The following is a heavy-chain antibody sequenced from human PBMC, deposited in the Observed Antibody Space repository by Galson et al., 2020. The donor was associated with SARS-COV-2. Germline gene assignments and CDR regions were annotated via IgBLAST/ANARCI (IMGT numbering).Heavy chain of an antibody. V-gene: IGHV3-23*01. CDR2: ISYSAGNT. CDR3: AGGIYYDSRGYRRADFFQH. Sequence: GESLKISCAASGFTFSSYTMSWVRQAPGKGLEWVSSISYSAGNTYYADSVKGRFTISRDNSENTLFLQLNSLKDEDTAVYFCAGGIYYDSRGYRRADFFQHWGQGSLVTVSS. CDR1: GFTFSSYT. D-gene: IGHD3-22*01. J-gene: IGHJ1*01.